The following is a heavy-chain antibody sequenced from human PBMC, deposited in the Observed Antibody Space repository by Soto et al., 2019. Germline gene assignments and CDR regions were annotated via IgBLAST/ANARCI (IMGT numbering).Heavy chain of an antibody. CDR3: VKDRDSNRWPDGDG. V-gene: IGHV1-18*01. D-gene: IGHD3-16*02. Sequence: SVQVSCKTSGYTFTRNGISWVRQAPGQGLEWMGWISPKSGNTKYAQKFQGRVIMTTDTSTSTAYMELRSLRSDDTAVYFCVKDRDSNRWPDGDGWGPGTTVTVAS. CDR1: GYTFTRNG. CDR2: ISPKSGNT. J-gene: IGHJ6*02.